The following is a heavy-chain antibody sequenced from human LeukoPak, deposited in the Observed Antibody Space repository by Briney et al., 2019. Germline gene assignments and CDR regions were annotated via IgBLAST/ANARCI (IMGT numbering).Heavy chain of an antibody. V-gene: IGHV4-34*01. D-gene: IGHD3-22*01. CDR2: INHSGST. J-gene: IGHJ5*02. CDR3: ARDREYYYDSSGYRVDWFDP. CDR1: GGSFSGYY. Sequence: PSETLSLTCAVYGGSFSGYYWSWIRQPPGKGLEWIGEINHSGSTNYNPSLKSRVTISVDTSKNQFSLKLSSVTAADTAVYYCARDREYYYDSSGYRVDWFDPWGQGTLVTVSS.